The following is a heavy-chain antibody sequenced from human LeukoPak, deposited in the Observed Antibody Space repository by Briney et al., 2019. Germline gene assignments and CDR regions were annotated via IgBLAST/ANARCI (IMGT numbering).Heavy chain of an antibody. CDR2: INHSGST. J-gene: IGHJ4*02. V-gene: IGHV4-34*01. D-gene: IGHD5-24*01. CDR1: SGSIIRYY. Sequence: SDTLSLTCTLSSGSIIRYYWSWIPHPPGEALEWIGEINHSGSTNYNPSLKSRVTISVDASKNQFSLKLSSVTAADTAVYYCARSRLHPIIFDYWGQGTLVTVSS. CDR3: ARSRLHPIIFDY.